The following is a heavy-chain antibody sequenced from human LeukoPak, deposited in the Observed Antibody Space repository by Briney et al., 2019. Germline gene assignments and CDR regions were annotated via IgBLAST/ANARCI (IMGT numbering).Heavy chain of an antibody. CDR3: AKDQNYESSGYYGGFDC. V-gene: IGHV3-23*01. J-gene: IGHJ4*02. CDR2: ISGSGGDT. Sequence: GGSLRLSCTISGYFFPNAWLNWVRQAPGKGLEWVSGISGSGGDTYYADSVKGRFTISRDNSKNTLNLQMNSLRAEDTALYYCAKDQNYESSGYYGGFDCWGQGTLVTVSS. CDR1: GYFFPNA. D-gene: IGHD3-22*01.